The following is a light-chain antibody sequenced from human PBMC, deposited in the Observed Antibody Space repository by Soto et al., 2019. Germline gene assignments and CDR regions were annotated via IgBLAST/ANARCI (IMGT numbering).Light chain of an antibody. Sequence: DIQTTQSPSSVSASVGDRVTITCRTSPGISSWLAWYQQKPGKAPKLLIYAASRLQSGVPSRFSGSGSGTDFTLTISSLQPEDFATYYCQQANSFPPEGLTFGGGTKVDIK. CDR3: QQANSFPPEGLT. CDR1: PGISSW. CDR2: AAS. J-gene: IGKJ4*01. V-gene: IGKV1-12*01.